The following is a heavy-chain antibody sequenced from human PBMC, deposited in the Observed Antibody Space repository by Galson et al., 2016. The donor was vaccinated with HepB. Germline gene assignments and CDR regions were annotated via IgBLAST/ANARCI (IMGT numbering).Heavy chain of an antibody. CDR1: GXXFSXXX. Sequence: SLXXXCAASGXXFSXXXMHXXXQAXXKGXXXVSXXNDNGGXXHYAXXVKXXSTISRDNSKNTVYLQIXSMRPEDTAVYKCVXNIRGTYSXXDWGQGTGVT. J-gene: IGHJ4*02. CDR2: XNDNGGXX. V-gene: IGHV3-64D*06. CDR3: VXNIRGTYSXXD. D-gene: IGHD3-16*01.